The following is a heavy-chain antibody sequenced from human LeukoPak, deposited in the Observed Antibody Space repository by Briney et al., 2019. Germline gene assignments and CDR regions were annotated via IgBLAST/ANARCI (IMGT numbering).Heavy chain of an antibody. V-gene: IGHV1-46*01. J-gene: IGHJ3*02. Sequence: GASVKVSCKASGYTFTSYYMHWVRQAPGQGLEWMGIINPSGGSTSYAQKFQGRVTMTRDMSTSTVYMELSSLRSEDTAVYYCARSYGAPFDAFDIWGQGTMVTVSS. D-gene: IGHD1-26*01. CDR1: GYTFTSYY. CDR2: INPSGGST. CDR3: ARSYGAPFDAFDI.